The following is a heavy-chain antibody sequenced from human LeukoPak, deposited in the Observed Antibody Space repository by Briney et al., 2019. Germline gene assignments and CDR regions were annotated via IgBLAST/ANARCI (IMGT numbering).Heavy chain of an antibody. J-gene: IGHJ4*02. D-gene: IGHD3-16*01. V-gene: IGHV4-59*01. Sequence: SETLSLTCTVSGDSSSSYHWSWLRQPPGKGLEWIGYISSSGSTSYNPSLKSRVTFSVDTSKSHFSLRLTSVTAADTAVYYCARVGRGDHTWGSYYCDHWGRGTLVSVSS. CDR2: ISSSGST. CDR1: GDSSSSYH. CDR3: ARVGRGDHTWGSYYCDH.